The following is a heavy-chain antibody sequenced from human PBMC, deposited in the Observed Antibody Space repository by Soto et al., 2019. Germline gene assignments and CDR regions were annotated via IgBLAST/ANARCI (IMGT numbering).Heavy chain of an antibody. CDR2: INSDGSST. Sequence: EVQLMESGGGLVQPGGSLRLSCAASGFTFSSYWMHWVRQAPGKGLVWVSRINSDGSSTTYADSVKGRFTISRDNAKKQLYLPMNRLRAEDTAVYYCVRGEGGWETCWGQGTLVTVSS. CDR1: GFTFSSYW. D-gene: IGHD6-19*01. J-gene: IGHJ4*02. CDR3: VRGEGGWETC. V-gene: IGHV3-74*01.